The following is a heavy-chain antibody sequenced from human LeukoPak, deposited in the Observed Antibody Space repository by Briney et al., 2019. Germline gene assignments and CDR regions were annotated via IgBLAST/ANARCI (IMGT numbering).Heavy chain of an antibody. J-gene: IGHJ4*02. V-gene: IGHV3-23*01. CDR1: GFTFSSYA. CDR2: ISGSGGST. D-gene: IGHD5-12*01. CDR3: AKSGTPWLPPFPY. Sequence: GGSLRLSCAASGFTFSSYAMSWVRQAPGRGLEWVSAISGSGGSTYYADSVKGRFTISRDNSKNTLYLQMDTLRAEDTAVYYCAKSGTPWLPPFPYWGQGTLVTVSS.